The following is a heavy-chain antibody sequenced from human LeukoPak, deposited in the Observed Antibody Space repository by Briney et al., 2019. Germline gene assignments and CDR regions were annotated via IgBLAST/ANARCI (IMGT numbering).Heavy chain of an antibody. D-gene: IGHD3-10*01. Sequence: PGGSLRLSCAASGFTFSSYAMSWVRQAPGKGLEWVSAISGSGGSTYYADSVKGRFTISRDNSKNTLYLQLNNLRPEDTAVYYCANDYFGSGSWDYWGQGTLVTVSS. J-gene: IGHJ4*02. CDR1: GFTFSSYA. V-gene: IGHV3-23*01. CDR2: ISGSGGST. CDR3: ANDYFGSGSWDY.